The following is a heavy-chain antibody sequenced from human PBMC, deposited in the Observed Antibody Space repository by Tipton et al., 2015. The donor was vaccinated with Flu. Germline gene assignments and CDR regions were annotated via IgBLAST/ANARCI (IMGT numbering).Heavy chain of an antibody. D-gene: IGHD1-26*01. CDR2: ISSVGTHI. CDR3: ARRVVGSTFDD. CDR1: GFTFSYYG. V-gene: IGHV3-21*01. J-gene: IGHJ4*02. Sequence: SLRLSCTASGFTFSYYGMAWVRQAPGKGLEWVLPISSVGTHISYADSVKGRFTLSRDNAKNSLFLQMNSLRADDTSIYYCARRVVGSTFDDWGQGVLVTVSS.